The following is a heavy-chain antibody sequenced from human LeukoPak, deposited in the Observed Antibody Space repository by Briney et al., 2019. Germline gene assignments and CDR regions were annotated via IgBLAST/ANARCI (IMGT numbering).Heavy chain of an antibody. CDR2: INHSGST. V-gene: IGHV4-34*01. CDR3: ARVRANYYGSSGYLLDY. CDR1: GGSFSGYY. Sequence: PSETLSLTCAVYGGSFSGYYWSWIRQPPGKGLEWIGEINHSGSTNYNPSPKSRVTISVDTSKNQFSLKLSSVTAADTAVYYCARVRANYYGSSGYLLDYWGQGTLVTVSS. J-gene: IGHJ4*02. D-gene: IGHD3-22*01.